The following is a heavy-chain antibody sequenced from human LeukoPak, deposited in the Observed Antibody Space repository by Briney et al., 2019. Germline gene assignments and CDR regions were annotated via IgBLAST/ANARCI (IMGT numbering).Heavy chain of an antibody. CDR2: IYSGGDA. CDR3: TRVQLQWFDP. D-gene: IGHD6-6*01. Sequence: GGSLRLSCTASGFTFSITYMAWVRQAPGKGLEWVSVIYSGGDAYYADSVKGRFTIARDNSKKTLYLQMNNLRVEDTAVYYCTRVQLQWFDPWGQGTLVTVSS. J-gene: IGHJ5*02. V-gene: IGHV3-66*01. CDR1: GFTFSITY.